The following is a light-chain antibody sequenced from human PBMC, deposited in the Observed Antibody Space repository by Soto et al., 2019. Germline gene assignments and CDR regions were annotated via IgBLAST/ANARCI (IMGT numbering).Light chain of an antibody. CDR2: DVN. Sequence: QSVLTQPASVSGSPGQSITISCTGTSSVIGAYNFVSWYQQHPGKAPKLMLYDVNIRPSGVSNRFSGSKSGNTASLTISGLQAEDEADYYCTSWTTITPMIFGGGTKVTVL. CDR3: TSWTTITPMI. CDR1: SSVIGAYNF. V-gene: IGLV2-14*03. J-gene: IGLJ2*01.